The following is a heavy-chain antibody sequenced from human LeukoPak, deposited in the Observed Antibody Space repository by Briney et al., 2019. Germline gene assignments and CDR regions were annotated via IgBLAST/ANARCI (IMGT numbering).Heavy chain of an antibody. Sequence: PGGSLRLSCSASGFTLSSHYMSWVRQAPGKGLEWVANIRQDSVYKFFVDSVKGRFSISRDNDKNSLSLQMNSLRAEDTAMYYCVREGRTTSGDDAFDIWGQGTMVTVSS. CDR1: GFTLSSHY. CDR3: VREGRTTSGDDAFDI. CDR2: IRQDSVYK. D-gene: IGHD1-14*01. V-gene: IGHV3-7*01. J-gene: IGHJ3*02.